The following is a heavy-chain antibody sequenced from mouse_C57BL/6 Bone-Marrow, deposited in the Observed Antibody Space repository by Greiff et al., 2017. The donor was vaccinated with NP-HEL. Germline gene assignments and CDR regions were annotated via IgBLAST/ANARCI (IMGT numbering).Heavy chain of an antibody. CDR2: INPSTGGT. CDR3: ASALLLPFAY. Sequence: VQLKESGPELVKPGASVKISCKASGYSFTGYYMNWVKQSPEKSLEWIGEINPSTGGTTYNQKFKAKATLTVDKSSSTASMQLKSLTSEDSAVYYCASALLLPFAYWGQGTLVTVSA. V-gene: IGHV1-42*01. J-gene: IGHJ3*01. CDR1: GYSFTGYY. D-gene: IGHD1-1*01.